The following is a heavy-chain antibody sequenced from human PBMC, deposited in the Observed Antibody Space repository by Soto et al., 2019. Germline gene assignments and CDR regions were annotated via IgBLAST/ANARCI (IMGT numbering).Heavy chain of an antibody. D-gene: IGHD2-21*02. CDR2: IIPILGIA. Sequence: QVQLVQSGAEVKKPGSSVKVSCKASGGTFSSYTISWVRQAPGQGLEWMGRIIPILGIANYAQKFQGRVPITADKSTSTAYMELSSLRSEDTAVYYCAAYCGGDCYRGWFDPWGQGTLVTVSS. V-gene: IGHV1-69*02. CDR1: GGTFSSYT. J-gene: IGHJ5*02. CDR3: AAYCGGDCYRGWFDP.